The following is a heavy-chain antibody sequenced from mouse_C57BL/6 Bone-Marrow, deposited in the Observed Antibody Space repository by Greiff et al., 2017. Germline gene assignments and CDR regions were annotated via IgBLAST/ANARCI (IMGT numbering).Heavy chain of an antibody. J-gene: IGHJ3*01. CDR2: ISDGGSYT. CDR3: ARDQRIWLYSPPGFAY. V-gene: IGHV5-4*01. D-gene: IGHD2-12*01. Sequence: EVKVVESGGGLVKPGGSLKLSCAASGFTFSSYAMSWVRQTPEKRLEWVATISDGGSYTYYPDNVKGRFTISRDNAKNNLYLQMSHLKSEDTAMYYCARDQRIWLYSPPGFAYWGQGTLVTVSA. CDR1: GFTFSSYA.